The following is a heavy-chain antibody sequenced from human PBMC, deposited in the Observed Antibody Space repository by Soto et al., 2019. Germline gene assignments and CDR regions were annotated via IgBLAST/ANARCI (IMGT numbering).Heavy chain of an antibody. V-gene: IGHV4-30-4*01. D-gene: IGHD6-6*01. CDR2: IYYSGIT. CDR3: ARVGSSIATRPFDY. J-gene: IGHJ4*02. CDR1: GGSISSGDYY. Sequence: SETLSLTCTVSGGSISSGDYYWSWIRQPPGKGLEWIGYIYYSGITYYNTSLKSRVTISVDTSKNQFSLKLSSVTAADTAVYFCARVGSSIATRPFDYWGQGTLVTVSS.